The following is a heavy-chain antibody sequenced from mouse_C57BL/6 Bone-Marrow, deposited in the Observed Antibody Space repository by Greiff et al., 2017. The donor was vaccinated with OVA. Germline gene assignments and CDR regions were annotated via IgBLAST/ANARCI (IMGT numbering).Heavy chain of an antibody. J-gene: IGHJ4*01. CDR2: INPSSGYT. Sequence: QVQLQQSGAELAKPGASVKLSCKASGYTFTSYWMHWVKPRPGQGLEWIGYINPSSGYTKYNQKFKDKATLTADKSSSTAYMQLSSLTYEDSAVYYCARVYYGSSYDYYAMDYWGQGTSVTVSA. CDR3: ARVYYGSSYDYYAMDY. CDR1: GYTFTSYW. V-gene: IGHV1-7*01. D-gene: IGHD1-1*01.